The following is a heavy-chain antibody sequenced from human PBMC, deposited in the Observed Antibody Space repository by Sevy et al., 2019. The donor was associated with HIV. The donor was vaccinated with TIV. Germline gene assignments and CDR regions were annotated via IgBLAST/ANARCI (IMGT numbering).Heavy chain of an antibody. CDR2: IRSKAKNYAT. V-gene: IGHV3-73*01. J-gene: IGHJ4*02. CDR3: TPAGYGFDY. CDR1: GFTFSGSD. Sequence: RGSLRLSCAASGFTFSGSDMHWVRQASGKGLEWVGRIRSKAKNYATAYAASVKGRFIISRDDSKNTAYLQMNSLKTEDTAVYFCTPAGYGFDYWGQGTLVTVSS. D-gene: IGHD5-18*01.